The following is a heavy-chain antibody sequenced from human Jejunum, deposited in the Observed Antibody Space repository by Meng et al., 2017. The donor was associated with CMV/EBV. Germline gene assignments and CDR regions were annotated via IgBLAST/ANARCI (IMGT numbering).Heavy chain of an antibody. CDR3: ATRTPESGGYYYGVFDY. Sequence: VQLQGSGPGLVKPSQTLSLTCTVSGGSISSGDYFWSWIRQPPGKGLEWIGYIYYSGSTYYNPSLKSRVTISVDMSKNQFSLKLNSVTAADTAVYYCATRTPESGGYYYGVFDYWGQGTLVTVSS. CDR2: IYYSGST. CDR1: GGSISSGDYF. V-gene: IGHV4-30-4*08. J-gene: IGHJ4*02. D-gene: IGHD3-22*01.